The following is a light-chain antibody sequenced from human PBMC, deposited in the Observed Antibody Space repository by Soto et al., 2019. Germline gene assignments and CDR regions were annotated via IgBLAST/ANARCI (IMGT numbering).Light chain of an antibody. CDR3: QQYGNSPYT. CDR2: SAS. CDR1: QSVGNY. J-gene: IGKJ2*01. V-gene: IGKV3-20*01. Sequence: EIVLTQSPGTLSLSPGERVTLSCRASQSVGNYLAWYQQKPGQSPRVLIYSASSRSSGIPDRFSGSGSGTEFVLTISSLAPEDFAVYYCQQYGNSPYTFGQGTNLEI.